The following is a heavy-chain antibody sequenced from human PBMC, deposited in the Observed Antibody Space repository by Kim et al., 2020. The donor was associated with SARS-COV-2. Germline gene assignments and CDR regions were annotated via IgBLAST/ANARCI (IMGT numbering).Heavy chain of an antibody. J-gene: IGHJ6*03. Sequence: SETLSLTCAVYGGSFSGYYWSWIRQPPGKGLEWVGEINHSGSTNYNPSLKSRVTISVDTSKNQFSLKLSTVTAADTAVSYCARGTRQWLIRGPYYYYMDV. D-gene: IGHD6-19*01. CDR1: GGSFSGYY. V-gene: IGHV4-34*01. CDR2: INHSGST. CDR3: ARGTRQWLIRGPYYYYMDV.